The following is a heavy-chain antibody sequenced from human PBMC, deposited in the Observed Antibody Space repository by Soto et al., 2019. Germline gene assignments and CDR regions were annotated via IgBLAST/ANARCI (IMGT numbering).Heavy chain of an antibody. CDR2: IYNSGGT. CDR3: ARYHASTIIHY. CDR1: GGSMYSSSYY. Sequence: SETLSLTCTVSGGSMYSSSYYWGWIRQPPGKGLEWIGSIYNSGGTHYNPSLKSRGSISIDTSKNHFSLKLSSVTAADTAVYYCARYHASTIIHYRGQGTLVTVPS. D-gene: IGHD2-2*01. J-gene: IGHJ4*02. V-gene: IGHV4-39*02.